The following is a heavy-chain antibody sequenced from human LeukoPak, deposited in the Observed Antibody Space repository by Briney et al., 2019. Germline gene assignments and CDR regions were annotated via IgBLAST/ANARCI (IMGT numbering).Heavy chain of an antibody. CDR2: IGGYNGNT. CDR1: GYTFTSYG. D-gene: IGHD6-19*01. Sequence: GASVKVSCKASGYTFTSYGISRVRQAPGKGLEWMGWIGGYNGNTNYAQKLQGRVTMTTDTSTSTVYMELRSLRSDDTAVYYCARDLKMGYSSGRYSWGTGSSNDYWGQGTLVTVSS. J-gene: IGHJ4*02. V-gene: IGHV1-18*01. CDR3: ARDLKMGYSSGRYSWGTGSSNDY.